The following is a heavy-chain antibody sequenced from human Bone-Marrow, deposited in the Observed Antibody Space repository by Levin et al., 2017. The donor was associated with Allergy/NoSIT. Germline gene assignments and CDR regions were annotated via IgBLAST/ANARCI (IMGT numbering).Heavy chain of an antibody. CDR1: GYTFTSYD. V-gene: IGHV1-8*01. Sequence: ASVKVSCKASGYTFTSYDINWVRQATGQGLEWMGWMNPNSGNTGYAQKFQGRVTMTRNTSISTAYMELSSLRSEDTAVYYCARGRCSSTSCYRTPRFLYAFDIWGQGTMVTVSS. D-gene: IGHD2-2*02. CDR2: MNPNSGNT. CDR3: ARGRCSSTSCYRTPRFLYAFDI. J-gene: IGHJ3*02.